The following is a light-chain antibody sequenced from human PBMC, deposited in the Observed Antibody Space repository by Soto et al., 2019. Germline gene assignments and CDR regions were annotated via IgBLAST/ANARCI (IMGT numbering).Light chain of an antibody. CDR1: HNIDTW. CDR2: KAS. Sequence: DIQMTQSPSTLSASIGDTVTITCRASHNIDTWLAWFQQKPAKAPNLLIYKASTLEAGVPSRFSGSASGTEFTLTISSLQPDDFATYYCQQHADYPSTFSGGTKVEI. CDR3: QQHADYPST. V-gene: IGKV1-5*03. J-gene: IGKJ4*01.